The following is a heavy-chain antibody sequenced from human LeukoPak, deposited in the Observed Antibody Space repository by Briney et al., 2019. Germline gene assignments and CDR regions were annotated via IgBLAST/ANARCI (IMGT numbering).Heavy chain of an antibody. V-gene: IGHV3-23*01. CDR3: AKGKDTAMVRYYFDY. CDR2: ISGSGGST. D-gene: IGHD5-18*01. CDR1: GFTFSSYA. J-gene: IGHJ4*02. Sequence: PGGALRLSCAAPGFTFSSYAMSWVRQAPGKGLEWVSAISGSGGSTYYADSVKGRFTISRDNSKNTLYLQMNSLRAEDTAVYYCAKGKDTAMVRYYFDYWGQGTLVTVSS.